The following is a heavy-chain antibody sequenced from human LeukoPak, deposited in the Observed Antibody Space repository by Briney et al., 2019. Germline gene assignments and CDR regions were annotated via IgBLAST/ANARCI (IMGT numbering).Heavy chain of an antibody. CDR1: GGTFSSYA. V-gene: IGHV1-69*13. J-gene: IGHJ4*02. Sequence: GASVRVSCKASGGTFSSYAISWVRQAPGQGLEWMGGIIPIFGTANYAQKFQGRVTITADESTSTAYMELSSLRSEDTAVYYCARDQGGYGEPFDYWGQGTLVTVSS. D-gene: IGHD5-12*01. CDR2: IIPIFGTA. CDR3: ARDQGGYGEPFDY.